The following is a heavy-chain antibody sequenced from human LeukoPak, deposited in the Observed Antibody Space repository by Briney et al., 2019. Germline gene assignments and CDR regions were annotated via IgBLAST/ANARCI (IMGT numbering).Heavy chain of an antibody. CDR1: GFTFSSYA. D-gene: IGHD1-26*01. Sequence: GGSLRLSCAASGFTFSSYAMHWVRQAPGKGLEWVAVISYDGSNKYYADSVKGRFTISRDNSKNTLYLQMNSLRAEDTAVYYCAKAGRVGATIDYWGQGTLVTVSS. J-gene: IGHJ4*02. CDR3: AKAGRVGATIDY. CDR2: ISYDGSNK. V-gene: IGHV3-30*04.